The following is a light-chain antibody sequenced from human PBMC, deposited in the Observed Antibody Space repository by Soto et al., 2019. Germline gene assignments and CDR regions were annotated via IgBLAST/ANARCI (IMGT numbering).Light chain of an antibody. Sequence: EIVLTQSPGTLSLTPGERASLSCRASQSVGSTYLPWYQQKLGLAPPLLMYVTSTRATGIPDRFSGSGSGTDFTLTISRREPEDFAVYYCQQYGSSLWTFGQGNKVEIK. CDR2: VTS. CDR3: QQYGSSLWT. CDR1: QSVGSTY. V-gene: IGKV3-20*01. J-gene: IGKJ1*01.